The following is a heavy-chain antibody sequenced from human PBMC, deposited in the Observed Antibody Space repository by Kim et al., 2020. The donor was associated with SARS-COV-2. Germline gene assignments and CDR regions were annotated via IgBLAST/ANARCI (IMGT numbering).Heavy chain of an antibody. J-gene: IGHJ6*02. CDR2: IIPIFGTA. CDR1: GGTFSSYA. D-gene: IGHD3-10*01. V-gene: IGHV1-69*13. CDR3: ARVGSGSYYPDRYVYYYYGMDV. Sequence: SVKVSCKASGGTFSSYAISWVRQAPGQGLEWMGGIIPIFGTANYAQKFQGRVTITADESTSTAYMELSSLRSEDTAVYYCARVGSGSYYPDRYVYYYYGMDVWGQGTTVTVSS.